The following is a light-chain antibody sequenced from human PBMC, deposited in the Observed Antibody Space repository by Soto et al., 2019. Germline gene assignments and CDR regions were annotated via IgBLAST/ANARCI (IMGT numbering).Light chain of an antibody. Sequence: QSVLTQPHSVSGSPGQSVTISCTGTSSDVGGYTYVSWYQQHPGKAPELIIYDVTERPSGVPDRFSGSKSGNTASLTISGLQAEDEADYYCCSYTDSYSYVFGIGTKDTVL. CDR3: CSYTDSYSYV. J-gene: IGLJ1*01. CDR1: SSDVGGYTY. CDR2: DVT. V-gene: IGLV2-11*01.